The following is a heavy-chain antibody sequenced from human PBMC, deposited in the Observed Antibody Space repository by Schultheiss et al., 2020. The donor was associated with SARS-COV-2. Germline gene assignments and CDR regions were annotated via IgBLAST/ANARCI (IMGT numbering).Heavy chain of an antibody. CDR2: ISYDGSNK. CDR3: ARGPLGYSYGYCAFDI. V-gene: IGHV3-30*04. J-gene: IGHJ3*02. D-gene: IGHD5-18*01. Sequence: GGSLRLSCAASGFTFSSYAMHWVRQAPGKGLEWVAVISYDGSNKYYADSVKGRFTISRDNSKNTLYLQMNSLRAEDTAVYYCARGPLGYSYGYCAFDIWGQGTMVTVSS. CDR1: GFTFSSYA.